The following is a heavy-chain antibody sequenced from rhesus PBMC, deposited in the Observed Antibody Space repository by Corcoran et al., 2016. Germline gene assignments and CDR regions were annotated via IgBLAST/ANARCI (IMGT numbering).Heavy chain of an antibody. CDR3: ARAPGVVVIKAYYFDY. V-gene: IGHV4-122*02. CDR2: ISYNEIT. D-gene: IGHD3-28*01. CDR1: GGSISSGYG. J-gene: IGHJ4*01. Sequence: QVQLQESGPGLVKPSETLSLTCAVSGGSISSGYGWSWIRQPPGKGLEWIGYISYNEITDSPPSFKSRVTISIDTSKNHFSLKLSSVTAADTAVYYCARAPGVVVIKAYYFDYWGQGVLVTVSS.